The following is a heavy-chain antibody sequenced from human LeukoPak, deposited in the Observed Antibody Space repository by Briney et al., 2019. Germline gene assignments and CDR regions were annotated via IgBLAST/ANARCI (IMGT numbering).Heavy chain of an antibody. D-gene: IGHD1-1*01. Sequence: GGSLRLSCAASGFTFSSYGMHWVRQAPGKGLEWVAVISYDGSNKYYADSVKGRFTISRDNSKNTLYLQMNSLRAEDTAVYYCAKGTDLEGYYYYYMDVWGKGTTVTISS. CDR2: ISYDGSNK. CDR1: GFTFSSYG. V-gene: IGHV3-30*18. CDR3: AKGTDLEGYYYYYMDV. J-gene: IGHJ6*03.